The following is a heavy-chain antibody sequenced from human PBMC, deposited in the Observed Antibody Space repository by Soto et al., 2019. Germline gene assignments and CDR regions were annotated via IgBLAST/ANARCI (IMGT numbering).Heavy chain of an antibody. D-gene: IGHD3-22*01. CDR1: VGSISNYY. V-gene: IGHV4-59*08. J-gene: IGHJ5*02. CDR2: FYYTGST. CDR3: AKYYYDSNTYFYRWFDP. Sequence: PSETLSLTCTVSVGSISNYYWSWIRQPPGKGLEWIAYFYYTGSTNYNPSLRSRVTISVDTSKNQFSLRLSSVTAADTAVYYCAKYYYDSNTYFYRWFDPWGQGTLVTVSS.